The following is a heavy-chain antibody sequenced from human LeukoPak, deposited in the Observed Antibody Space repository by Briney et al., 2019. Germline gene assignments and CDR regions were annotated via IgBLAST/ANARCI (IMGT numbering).Heavy chain of an antibody. Sequence: GGSLRLSCAASGFTFSSYAMSWVRQAPGKGLEWVSAISGCGGSTYYADSVKGRFTISRDNSKNTLYLQMNSLRAEDTAVYYCAKDHGSGYYYNPNFDYWGQGTLVTVSS. CDR2: ISGCGGST. CDR1: GFTFSSYA. D-gene: IGHD3-22*01. J-gene: IGHJ4*02. V-gene: IGHV3-23*01. CDR3: AKDHGSGYYYNPNFDY.